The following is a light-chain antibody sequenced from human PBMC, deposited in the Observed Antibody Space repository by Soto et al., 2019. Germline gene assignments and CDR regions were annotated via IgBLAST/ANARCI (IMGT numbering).Light chain of an antibody. CDR1: QSVSSN. J-gene: IGKJ4*01. CDR2: GAS. CDR3: QQYNNLPLT. V-gene: IGKV3-15*01. Sequence: EIVMTQSPATLSVSPGERATLSCRASQSVSSNLAWYEQKPGLAPRLLIHGASTRATGIPARFSGSGSGTEFTLTISSLQSEDFAVYYCQQYNNLPLTFGGGTKVEIK.